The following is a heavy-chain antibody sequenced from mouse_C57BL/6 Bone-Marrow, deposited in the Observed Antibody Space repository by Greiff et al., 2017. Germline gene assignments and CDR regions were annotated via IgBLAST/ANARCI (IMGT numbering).Heavy chain of an antibody. D-gene: IGHD1-1*01. CDR3: ARDDYGRSFDY. J-gene: IGHJ2*01. V-gene: IGHV5-16*01. Sequence: EVMLVESEGGLVQPGSSMKLSCTASGFTFSDYYMAWVRQVPEKGLEWVANINYDGSSTYYLDSLKSRFIISRDNAKNILYLQMSSLKSEDTATYYCARDDYGRSFDYWGQGTTLTVSS. CDR2: INYDGSST. CDR1: GFTFSDYY.